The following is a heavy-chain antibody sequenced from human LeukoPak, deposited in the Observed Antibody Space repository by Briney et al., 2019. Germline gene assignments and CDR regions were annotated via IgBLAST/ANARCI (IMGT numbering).Heavy chain of an antibody. CDR3: ARDRITMVRGAQAFDI. Sequence: SETLSLTCTVSGGSISSYYWSWVRQPPGKGLEWLGYIYYSGSTNYNPSLKSRVTISVDTSKNQFSLKLSSVTAADTAVYYCARDRITMVRGAQAFDIWGQGTMVTVSS. D-gene: IGHD3-10*01. J-gene: IGHJ3*02. V-gene: IGHV4-59*01. CDR1: GGSISSYY. CDR2: IYYSGST.